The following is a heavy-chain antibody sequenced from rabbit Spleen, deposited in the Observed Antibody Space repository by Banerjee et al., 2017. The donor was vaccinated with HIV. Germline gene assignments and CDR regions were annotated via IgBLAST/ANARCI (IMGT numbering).Heavy chain of an antibody. CDR1: GFTLSYYY. V-gene: IGHV1S7*01. Sequence: QLVESGGGLVQPGGSLKLSCKASGFTLSYYYMNWVRQAPGKGLEWIGYIDPVFGITYYANWVNGRFSSSRENAQNTVFLQMTSLTAADTATYFCARDGAGGSYFALWGPGTLVTVS. J-gene: IGHJ4*01. CDR2: IDPVFGIT. D-gene: IGHD8-1*01. CDR3: ARDGAGGSYFAL.